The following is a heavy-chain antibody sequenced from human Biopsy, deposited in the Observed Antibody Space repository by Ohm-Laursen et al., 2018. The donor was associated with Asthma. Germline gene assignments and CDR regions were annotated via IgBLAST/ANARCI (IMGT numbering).Heavy chain of an antibody. CDR3: ARFVQAEEGVF. D-gene: IGHD2-15*01. CDR2: IYSGGTS. V-gene: IGHV3-53*01. Sequence: SLRLSCSASGFTVSRDHMFWVRQAPGKGLEWVSVIYSGGTSHTADSVRGRFTISRDNSKNSLHLEMNSLRAEDTAVYFCARFVQAEEGVFWGQGARVTVSS. J-gene: IGHJ4*02. CDR1: GFTVSRDH.